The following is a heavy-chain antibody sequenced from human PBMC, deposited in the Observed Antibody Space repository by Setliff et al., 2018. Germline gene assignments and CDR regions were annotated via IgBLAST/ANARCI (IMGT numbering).Heavy chain of an antibody. CDR2: INPNNGYT. V-gene: IGHV1-46*01. CDR1: GHSLTSNH. D-gene: IGHD4-17*01. J-gene: IGHJ2*01. Sequence: ASVKVSCKASGHSLTSNHFHWGRQAPGKGLEWMGTINPNNGYTIYAPAFQGRVTMTTDTSTGTAYMELRSLRSDDTAVYYCARDFPTVVTPKEYFDLWGRGTLVTVSS. CDR3: ARDFPTVVTPKEYFDL.